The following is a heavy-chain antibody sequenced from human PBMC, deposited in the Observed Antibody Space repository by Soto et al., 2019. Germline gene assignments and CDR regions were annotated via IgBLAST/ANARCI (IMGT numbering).Heavy chain of an antibody. J-gene: IGHJ6*04. D-gene: IGHD2-15*01. CDR1: GFTFDDYT. Sequence: PGGSLRLSCAASGFTFDDYTMHWVRQAPGKGLEWVSAISGNGGSTYYADSVKGRFTISRDNSKNTLYLQMSSLRAEDTAVYYCARDNRVVAATFGLDVWGKGTTVTVSS. CDR3: ARDNRVVAATFGLDV. V-gene: IGHV3-23*01. CDR2: ISGNGGST.